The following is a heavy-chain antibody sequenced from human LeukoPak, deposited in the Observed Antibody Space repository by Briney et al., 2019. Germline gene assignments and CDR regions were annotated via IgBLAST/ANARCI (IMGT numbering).Heavy chain of an antibody. J-gene: IGHJ3*02. D-gene: IGHD5-12*01. Sequence: GGSLRLSCAASGFTFSSYGMHWVRQAPGKGLEWVAVILSDGSKEFYTDSVKGRFTISRDNSKNSLFLQMNSLRAEDTAVFYCARDSGYNAFDIWGQGTMVTVSS. CDR1: GFTFSSYG. CDR3: ARDSGYNAFDI. V-gene: IGHV3-33*01. CDR2: ILSDGSKE.